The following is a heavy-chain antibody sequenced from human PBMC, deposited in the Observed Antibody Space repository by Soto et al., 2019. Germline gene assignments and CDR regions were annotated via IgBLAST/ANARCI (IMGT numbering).Heavy chain of an antibody. D-gene: IGHD1-26*01. J-gene: IGHJ4*02. CDR1: GYTLTTYA. CDR3: ARVDGTY. V-gene: IGHV1-3*05. CDR2: INPDNGNA. Sequence: QVQLVQSGAEEKKPGASVKVSCKASGYTLTTYAIHWVRQAPGQGLEWMGWINPDNGNAKYSQKFQGRLTITRDTSATTAYMGLSSLRSEDTAVYYCARVDGTYWGQGALVTVSS.